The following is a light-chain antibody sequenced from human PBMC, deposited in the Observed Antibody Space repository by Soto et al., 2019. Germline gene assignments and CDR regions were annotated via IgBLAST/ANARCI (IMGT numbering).Light chain of an antibody. V-gene: IGKV3-11*01. Sequence: EIVLTQSPATLSLSPGERATLSCRASQSVSSYLAWHQQKPGQAPRLLIYDASNRATGIPARFSGSWSGTDFTLTISSLEPEDFAVYYCQQRSKWLTFGGGTKVEIK. CDR1: QSVSSY. CDR3: QQRSKWLT. J-gene: IGKJ4*01. CDR2: DAS.